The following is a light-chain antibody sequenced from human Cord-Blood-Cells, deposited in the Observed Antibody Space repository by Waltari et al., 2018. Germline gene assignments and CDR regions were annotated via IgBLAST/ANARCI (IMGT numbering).Light chain of an antibody. J-gene: IGKJ4*01. V-gene: IGKV3-11*01. CDR2: DAS. CDR3: QQHSNWPLT. CDR1: PSVSSY. Sequence: EIVLTQSPATLSLSPGERATLSCRASPSVSSYLAWYHQKPGQAPRLLIYDASNRATGIPARFSGSGSGTDFTLTISSLEPEDFAVYYCQQHSNWPLTFGGGTKVEIK.